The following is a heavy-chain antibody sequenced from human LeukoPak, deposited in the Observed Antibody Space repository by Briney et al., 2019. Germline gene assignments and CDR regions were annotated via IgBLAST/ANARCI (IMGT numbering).Heavy chain of an antibody. Sequence: ASVKVSCKASGYTFTSYGISWVRQAPGQGLEWMGWINPNSGGTNYAQKFQGRVTMTRDTSISTAYMELSRLRSDDTAVYYCARDALSYYYDSSGYGNWFDPWGQGTLVTVSS. CDR3: ARDALSYYYDSSGYGNWFDP. CDR2: INPNSGGT. CDR1: GYTFTSYG. V-gene: IGHV1-2*02. J-gene: IGHJ5*02. D-gene: IGHD3-22*01.